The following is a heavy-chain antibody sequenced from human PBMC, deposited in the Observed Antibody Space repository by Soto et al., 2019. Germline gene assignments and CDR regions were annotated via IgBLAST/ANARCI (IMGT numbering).Heavy chain of an antibody. Sequence: PGGSLRLSCAASGFTFRSYSMNWVRQAPGKGLEWVSSITSSSIYIYYADSVKGRFTISRDDAENSVYLQMNSLRSEDTAVYYCARDLPGDSYGLDVWGQGTMVTVSS. J-gene: IGHJ6*02. CDR2: ITSSSIYI. V-gene: IGHV3-21*01. CDR3: ARDLPGDSYGLDV. CDR1: GFTFRSYS.